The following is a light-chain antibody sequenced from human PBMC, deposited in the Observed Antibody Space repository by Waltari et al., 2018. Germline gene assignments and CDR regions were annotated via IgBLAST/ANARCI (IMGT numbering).Light chain of an antibody. CDR1: QSISRY. J-gene: IGKJ1*01. Sequence: EIVLTQSPGTLSLSPGERATLSCRVSQSISRYLAWYQQKPGQAPRLLIYAASSRATGIPDRFSGSGSGTDFSLTISRLEPEDFAVYYCQNHERLPAMFGQGTKVEIK. CDR2: AAS. V-gene: IGKV3-20*01. CDR3: QNHERLPAM.